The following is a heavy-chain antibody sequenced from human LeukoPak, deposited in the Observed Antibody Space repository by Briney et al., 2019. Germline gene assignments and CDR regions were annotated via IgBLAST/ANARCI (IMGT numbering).Heavy chain of an antibody. J-gene: IGHJ6*03. CDR2: IYYSGST. D-gene: IGHD5-24*01. V-gene: IGHV4-39*07. CDR1: GGSISSSSYY. Sequence: SETLSLTCTVSGGSISSSSYYWGWIRQPPGKGLESIGSIYYSGSTYYNPSLKSRVTISVDTSKNQFSLKLSSVTAADTAVYYCARVHGYNRDYYMDVWGKGTTVTVSS. CDR3: ARVHGYNRDYYMDV.